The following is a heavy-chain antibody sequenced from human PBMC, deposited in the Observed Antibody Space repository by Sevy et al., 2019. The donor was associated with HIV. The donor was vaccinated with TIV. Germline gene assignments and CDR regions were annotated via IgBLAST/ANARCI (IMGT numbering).Heavy chain of an antibody. CDR2: LSFGCGKI. J-gene: IGHJ4*02. CDR3: AGGGCTRPHDY. D-gene: IGHD2-8*01. CDR1: GFAFYDYS. Sequence: GGSLRLSCAASGFAFYDYSMSWIRQAPGKGLEWVATLSFGCGKINYADSVKGRFTISRDNSKNSLYLQMDNLRVEDTSLYECAGGGCTRPHDYWGQGTRVTVSS. V-gene: IGHV3-23*01.